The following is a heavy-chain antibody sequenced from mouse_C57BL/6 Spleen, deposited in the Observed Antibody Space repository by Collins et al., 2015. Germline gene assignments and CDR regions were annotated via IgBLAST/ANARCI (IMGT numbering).Heavy chain of an antibody. CDR1: W. CDR2: IYPGSGST. D-gene: IGHD2-4*01. V-gene: IGHV1-55*01. J-gene: IGHJ4*01. CDR3: AMIHFYAMDY. Sequence: WIAWVKQRPGQGLEWIGDIYPGSGSTTYNEKFKTKATLTVDTSSSTAFMQLSSLTSEDSAVYYCAMIHFYAMDYWGQGTSVTVSS.